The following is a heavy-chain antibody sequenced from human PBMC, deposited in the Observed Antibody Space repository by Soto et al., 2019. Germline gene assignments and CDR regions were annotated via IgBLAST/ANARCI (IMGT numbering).Heavy chain of an antibody. CDR2: ISAYNGNT. CDR1: GYTFTSYG. J-gene: IGHJ6*02. D-gene: IGHD2-2*01. V-gene: IGHV1-18*04. Sequence: GASVKVSCKASGYTFTSYGISWVRQAPGQGLEWMGWISAYNGNTNYAQKLQGRVTMTTDTSTSTAYMELRSLRSDDTAVYYCARDTLKDIVVVPAAPHYYYYYGMDVWGQGTTVTVSS. CDR3: ARDTLKDIVVVPAAPHYYYYYGMDV.